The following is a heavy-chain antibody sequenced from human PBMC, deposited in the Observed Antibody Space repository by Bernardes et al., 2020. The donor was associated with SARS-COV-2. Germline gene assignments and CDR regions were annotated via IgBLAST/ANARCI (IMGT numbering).Heavy chain of an antibody. CDR2: ISSSGAYK. V-gene: IGHV3-21*01. CDR1: GFTFSTFT. Sequence: GGSLRLSCAASGFTFSTFTMNWVRQAPGRGLEWLSSISSSGAYKYYPDSLKGRFTISRDNAKNSLYLQVGSLSAEDTAVYYCARGVLGDYYYYGMDVWGQGTTVTVSS. J-gene: IGHJ6*02. D-gene: IGHD3-16*01. CDR3: ARGVLGDYYYYGMDV.